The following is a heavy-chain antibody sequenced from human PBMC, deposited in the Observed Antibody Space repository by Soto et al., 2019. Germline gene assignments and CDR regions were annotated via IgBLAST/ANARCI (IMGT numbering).Heavy chain of an antibody. J-gene: IGHJ4*02. Sequence: ASVKVSCKASGYTFTSYYIHWVRQAPGQGLEWMGLINCGGGSTSYAQNFQGRVTMTRDTSTSTVYMELSSLRSEDMAVFYCTRVPVDTDSTISGFDYWGQGTLVTVSS. D-gene: IGHD5-18*01. CDR3: TRVPVDTDSTISGFDY. CDR1: GYTFTSYY. CDR2: INCGGGST. V-gene: IGHV1-46*01.